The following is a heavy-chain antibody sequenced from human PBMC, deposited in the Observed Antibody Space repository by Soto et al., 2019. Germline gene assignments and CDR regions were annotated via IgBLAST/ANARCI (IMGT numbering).Heavy chain of an antibody. J-gene: IGHJ4*02. CDR1: GGSISSYY. D-gene: IGHD1-26*01. CDR3: ARDPAGGGEQYDY. V-gene: IGHV4-59*01. CDR2: IYYSGST. Sequence: SETLSLTCTVSGGSISSYYGSWIRKPPGKGLEWIGYIYYSGSTNYNPSLKSRVTISVDTSKNQFSLKLSSVTAADTAVYYCARDPAGGGEQYDYWGQGTLVTVSS.